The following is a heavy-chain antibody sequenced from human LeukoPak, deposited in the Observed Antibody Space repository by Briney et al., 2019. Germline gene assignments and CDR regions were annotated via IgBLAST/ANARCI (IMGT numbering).Heavy chain of an antibody. D-gene: IGHD6-19*01. V-gene: IGHV6-1*01. CDR2: TYYRSKWSN. CDR3: ARSVAGTFYFDY. CDR1: GDSVSSNSVA. Sequence: SQTLSLTCAISGDSVSSNSVAWNWIRQSPSRGLEWLGRTYYRSKWSNDYTVSVKSRMTINPDTSKNQFSLRLSSVTPEDTAVYYCARSVAGTFYFDYWGQGTLVTVFS. J-gene: IGHJ4*02.